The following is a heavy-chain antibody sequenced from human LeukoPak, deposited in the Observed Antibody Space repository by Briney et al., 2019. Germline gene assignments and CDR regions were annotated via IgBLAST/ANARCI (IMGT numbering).Heavy chain of an antibody. V-gene: IGHV4-59*02. J-gene: IGHJ4*02. Sequence: SGTLSLTCVVSGGSVSGYYWGWIRQPPGRGLEWIGYVYYSGSTNYNPSFKSRITISVDTSRNQFSLQLSSVTAADTAVYYCARIHRYCSGGACYVLDNWGQGTLVAVSS. CDR1: GGSVSGYY. CDR2: VYYSGST. D-gene: IGHD2-15*01. CDR3: ARIHRYCSGGACYVLDN.